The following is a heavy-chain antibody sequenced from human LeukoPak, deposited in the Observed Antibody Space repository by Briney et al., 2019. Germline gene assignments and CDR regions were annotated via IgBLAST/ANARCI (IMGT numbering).Heavy chain of an antibody. J-gene: IGHJ4*02. CDR3: ARVLGFWSGYFDY. CDR1: GGSISSYY. D-gene: IGHD3-3*01. CDR2: IYYSGST. V-gene: IGHV4-59*01. Sequence: SETLSLTCTVSGGSISSYYWSWIRQPPGKGLEWIGYIYYSGSTHSNPSLKSRVTISVDTSKNQFSLKLSSVTAADTAVYYCARVLGFWSGYFDYWGQGTLVTVSS.